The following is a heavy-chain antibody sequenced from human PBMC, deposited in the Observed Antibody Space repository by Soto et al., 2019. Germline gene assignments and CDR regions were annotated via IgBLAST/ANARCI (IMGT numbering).Heavy chain of an antibody. CDR1: GGSFSGYY. CDR2: INHSGST. CDR3: ARGPPSYGHCSSTSCYRNWFDP. V-gene: IGHV4-34*01. J-gene: IGHJ5*02. Sequence: PSETLSLTCAVYGGSFSGYYWSWIRQPPGEGLERIGEINHSGSTNYNPSLKSRVTISVDTSKNQFSLKLSSVTAADTAVYYCARGPPSYGHCSSTSCYRNWFDPWGQGTLVTVSS. D-gene: IGHD2-2*02.